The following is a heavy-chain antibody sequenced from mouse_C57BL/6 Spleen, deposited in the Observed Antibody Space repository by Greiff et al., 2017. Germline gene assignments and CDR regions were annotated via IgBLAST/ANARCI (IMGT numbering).Heavy chain of an antibody. Sequence: VQLQQPGAELVRPGTSVKLSCKASGYTFTSYWMHWVKQRPGQGLEWIGVIDPSDSYTNYNQKFKGKATLTVDTSSSTAYMQLSSLTSEDSAVYYCARPLTGTGEFAYWGQGTLVTVSA. CDR3: ARPLTGTGEFAY. D-gene: IGHD4-1*01. CDR2: IDPSDSYT. V-gene: IGHV1-59*01. CDR1: GYTFTSYW. J-gene: IGHJ3*01.